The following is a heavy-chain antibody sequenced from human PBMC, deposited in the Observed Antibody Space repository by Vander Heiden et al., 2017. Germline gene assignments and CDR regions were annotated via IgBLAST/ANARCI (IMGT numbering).Heavy chain of an antibody. CDR1: GFTCSTYS. CDR2: ISGSSGII. Sequence: EVQLVESGGGLVQPGGSLRFSCAASGFTCSTYSINWVRQAPGKGLEWVSYISGSSGIIYYADSVKGRFTISRDNAKNSVFLEMNSLRAEDTAVYYCARRPTYCGQCFDFWGQGTLVTVSS. V-gene: IGHV3-48*01. CDR3: ARRPTYCGQCFDF. J-gene: IGHJ4*02. D-gene: IGHD2-21*01.